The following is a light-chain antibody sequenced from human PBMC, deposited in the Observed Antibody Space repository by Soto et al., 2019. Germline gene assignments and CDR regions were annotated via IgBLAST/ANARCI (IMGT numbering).Light chain of an antibody. J-gene: IGLJ2*01. CDR2: DVT. CDR1: SSDIGGYNY. CDR3: SSYTINTTPI. V-gene: IGLV2-14*01. Sequence: QSALTQPASVSGSPGQSITISCTGTSSDIGGYNYVTWYQQHPGKAPKVMIYDVTNRPSGVSNRFSGSKSGNTASLTISGLQADDEADYFCSSYTINTTPIFGGGTKLTVL.